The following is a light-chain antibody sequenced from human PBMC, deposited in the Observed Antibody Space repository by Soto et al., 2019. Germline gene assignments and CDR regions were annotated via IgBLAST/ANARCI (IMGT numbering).Light chain of an antibody. CDR2: GAS. Sequence: EFVLTHSPGTLSLSPGERATLSCRTSQSVSSSFLAWYQKKVGQAPRLLIYGASSRATGIPDRFSGSGAGTDFTLTISRLEPEDFAVYYCQQYGSSPRTFGQVTRLEIK. CDR1: QSVSSSF. J-gene: IGKJ5*01. V-gene: IGKV3-20*01. CDR3: QQYGSSPRT.